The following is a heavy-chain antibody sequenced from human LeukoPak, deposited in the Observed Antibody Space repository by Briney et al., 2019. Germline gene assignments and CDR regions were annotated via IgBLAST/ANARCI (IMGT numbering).Heavy chain of an antibody. J-gene: IGHJ4*02. V-gene: IGHV1-8*01. Sequence: ASVKVSCTASGYTFTSYDINWVRQATGRGLEWMGWMNPNSGNTGYAQKFQGRVTMTRNTSISTAYMELSSLRSEDTAVYYCARRLMVRGVYDYWGQGTLVTVSS. D-gene: IGHD3-10*01. CDR3: ARRLMVRGVYDY. CDR1: GYTFTSYD. CDR2: MNPNSGNT.